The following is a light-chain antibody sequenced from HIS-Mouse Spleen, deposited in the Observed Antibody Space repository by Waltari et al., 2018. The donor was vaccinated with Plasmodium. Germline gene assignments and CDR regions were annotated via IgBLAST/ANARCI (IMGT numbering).Light chain of an antibody. V-gene: IGKV1-5*03. CDR2: KAS. J-gene: IGKJ1*01. CDR1: QSSSSW. CDR3: QQYNSYWT. Sequence: DIQMTQSPSTLSASVGDRVTITCRASQSSSSWLAWYQQKPGKAPKLLIYKASSLESGVPSRFSGSGSGTEFTITISSLQPDDFATYYCQQYNSYWTFGQGTKVEIK.